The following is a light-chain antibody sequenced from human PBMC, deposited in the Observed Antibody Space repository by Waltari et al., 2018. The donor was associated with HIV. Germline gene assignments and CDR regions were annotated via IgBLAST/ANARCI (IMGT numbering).Light chain of an antibody. J-gene: IGLJ2*01. CDR1: SSDVGGYNY. CDR3: SSYTSSSTLVV. CDR2: VVS. Sequence: QSALTQPASVSGSPGQSITISCTGTSSDVGGYNYVSWYQQHPGQAPPLIIYVVSNRPSGVSNRFSGSKYGNTASLTISGLQAEDEADYYCSSYTSSSTLVVFGGGTKLTVL. V-gene: IGLV2-14*01.